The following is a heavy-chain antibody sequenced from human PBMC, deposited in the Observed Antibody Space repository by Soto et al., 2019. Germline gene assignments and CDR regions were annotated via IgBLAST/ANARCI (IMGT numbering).Heavy chain of an antibody. CDR2: INAGNGDT. D-gene: IGHD3-16*01. Sequence: GASVKVSCKASGYSFTNYAMHWVRQAPGQRLEWMGWINAGNGDTKYSQKFQGRVTITRDTSASKAYMELSSLRSEDTAVYYCATWGSGSSAFDYWGQGTLVTVSS. CDR3: ATWGSGSSAFDY. V-gene: IGHV1-3*01. J-gene: IGHJ4*02. CDR1: GYSFTNYA.